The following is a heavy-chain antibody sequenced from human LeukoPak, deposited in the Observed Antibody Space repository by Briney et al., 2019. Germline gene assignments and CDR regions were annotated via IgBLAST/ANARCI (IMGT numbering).Heavy chain of an antibody. D-gene: IGHD2-2*01. Sequence: SETLSLTCAVYGGSFSGYYWSWIRQPPGKGLEWIGEINHSGSTNYNPSLKSRVTISVDTSKNQFSLKLSSVTAADTAVCYCAREHIVVVPAAISIWFDPWGQGTLVTVSS. CDR1: GGSFSGYY. V-gene: IGHV4-34*01. J-gene: IGHJ5*02. CDR3: AREHIVVVPAAISIWFDP. CDR2: INHSGST.